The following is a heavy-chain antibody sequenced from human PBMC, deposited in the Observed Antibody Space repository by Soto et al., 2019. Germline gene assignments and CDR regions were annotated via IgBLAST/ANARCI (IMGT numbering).Heavy chain of an antibody. V-gene: IGHV3-23*01. CDR2: ISGGGDAT. D-gene: IGHD4-17*01. J-gene: IGHJ2*01. Sequence: EVQLLESGGGLLQPGGSLRLSCAASGFTFGGYAMNWVRQAPGKGLEWVSGISGGGDATFYTDSVKGRFTISRDNSGNTLYLQMNSLRAADTAVYFCGRKSQGSVTVTGNWYFDLWGRGTLVTVSS. CDR3: GRKSQGSVTVTGNWYFDL. CDR1: GFTFGGYA.